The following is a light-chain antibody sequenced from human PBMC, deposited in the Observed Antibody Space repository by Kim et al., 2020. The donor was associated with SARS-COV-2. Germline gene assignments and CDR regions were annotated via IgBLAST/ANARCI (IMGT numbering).Light chain of an antibody. V-gene: IGLV2-8*01. CDR2: EVN. Sequence: QSALAQPPSASGSPGQSVTISCTGTSSDVGAYDFVSWYQQYPGKAPQLILYEVNKRPSGVPDRFSGSKSGNTASLTVSGVQAEDEADYYCSSYATSDNLIFGGGTQLTVL. CDR3: SSYATSDNLI. CDR1: SSDVGAYDF. J-gene: IGLJ2*01.